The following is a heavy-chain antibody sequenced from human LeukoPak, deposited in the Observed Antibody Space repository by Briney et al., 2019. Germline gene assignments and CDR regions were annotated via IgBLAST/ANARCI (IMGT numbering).Heavy chain of an antibody. CDR3: ARELTYYDSSGNYYGGVFDY. V-gene: IGHV4-34*01. D-gene: IGHD3-22*01. J-gene: IGHJ4*02. CDR1: GGSFSGYY. CDR2: INHGGST. Sequence: PSETLSLTCAVYGGSFSGYYWSWIRQPPGKGLEWIGEINHGGSTNYNPSLKSRVTTSVDTSKNQFSLKLSSVTAADTAVYYCARELTYYDSSGNYYGGVFDYWGQGTLVTVSS.